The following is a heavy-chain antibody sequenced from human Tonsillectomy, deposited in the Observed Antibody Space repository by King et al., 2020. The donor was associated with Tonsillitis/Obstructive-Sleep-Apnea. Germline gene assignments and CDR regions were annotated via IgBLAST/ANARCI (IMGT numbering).Heavy chain of an antibody. Sequence: VQLVESGGGLVQPGGSLRLSCGASECTFSNYAMTLVRQAPGKGVELVSAIIGSGGSTYYADSGQGRFTISRDNSKNTLYLQMNSLRAEDTAVYYCAKDANWFDYWGQGTLVTVSS. CDR3: AKDANWFDY. J-gene: IGHJ4*02. V-gene: IGHV3-23*04. CDR2: IIGSGGST. CDR1: ECTFSNYA. D-gene: IGHD5-24*01.